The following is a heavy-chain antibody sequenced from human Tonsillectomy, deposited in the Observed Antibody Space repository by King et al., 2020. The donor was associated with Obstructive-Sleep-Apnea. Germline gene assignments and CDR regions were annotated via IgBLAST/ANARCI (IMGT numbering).Heavy chain of an antibody. CDR1: RYIFTTYY. D-gene: IGHD3-10*01. J-gene: IGHJ6*02. Sequence: VQLVESGAEVKKPGASVKVSCRASRYIFTTYYIHWVRQAPGQGLECMGLINPSGGATSYAQKFRGRVTMTSDTSTTTVYVELSSLRSDDTAVYYCASFLVRGADPYYYYGMDVWGQGTTVTVS. CDR3: ASFLVRGADPYYYYGMDV. V-gene: IGHV1-46*01. CDR2: INPSGGAT.